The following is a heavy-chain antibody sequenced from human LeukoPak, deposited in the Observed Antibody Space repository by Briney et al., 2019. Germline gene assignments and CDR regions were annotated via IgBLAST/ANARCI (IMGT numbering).Heavy chain of an antibody. V-gene: IGHV4-34*01. CDR3: ARGVPSYYYYYGMGV. CDR2: INHSGST. J-gene: IGHJ6*02. Sequence: SETLSLTCTVSGGSITNYFWSWIRQPPGKGLEWIGEINHSGSTNYNPSLKSRVTISVDTSKNQFSLKLSSVTAADTAVYYCARGVPSYYYYYGMGVWGQGTTVTVSS. CDR1: GGSITNYF.